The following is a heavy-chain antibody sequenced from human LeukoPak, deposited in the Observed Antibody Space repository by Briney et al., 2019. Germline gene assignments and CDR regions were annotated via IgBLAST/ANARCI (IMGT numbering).Heavy chain of an antibody. Sequence: SEALSLTCSVSGGSVSNPSYYWSWIRQPPGKGLEWIGYIYYIGSTSYNPSLKNRVTMSIDTSKNQFSLKLTSVSAADTAIYYCARAHYCSGDSCFLGWFDPWGPGTVVTVSS. V-gene: IGHV4-61*01. CDR1: GGSVSNPSYY. J-gene: IGHJ5*02. CDR3: ARAHYCSGDSCFLGWFDP. CDR2: IYYIGST. D-gene: IGHD2-15*01.